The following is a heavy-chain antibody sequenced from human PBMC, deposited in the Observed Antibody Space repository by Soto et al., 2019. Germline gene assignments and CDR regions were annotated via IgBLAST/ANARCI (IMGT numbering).Heavy chain of an antibody. CDR2: ISCGGSDK. J-gene: IGHJ4*02. CDR3: ARDQPGYSYGYGLGY. V-gene: IGHV3-30*03. D-gene: IGHD5-18*01. Sequence: GGSLRLSCVASGFTFSSHGMHWVRQAPGKGLEWVAGISCGGSDKYYADSVKGRFTISRDNAKNTLYLQMNSLRAEDTAVYYCARDQPGYSYGYGLGYWGQGTLVTVSS. CDR1: GFTFSSHG.